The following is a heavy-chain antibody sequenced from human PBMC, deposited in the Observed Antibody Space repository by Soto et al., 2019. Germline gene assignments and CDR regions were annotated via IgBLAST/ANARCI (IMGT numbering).Heavy chain of an antibody. Sequence: QLQLQESGSGLVKPSQTLSLTCAVSGGSISSDNCSWSWIRQPPGKGLEWIGYIYHSGSTDYNPSXXXGXXRSVDKSRNQFSLKLSSVSAADTAVYFCARVPVTIGYGMDVWGQGTTVTVSS. CDR1: GGSISSDNCS. CDR3: ARVPVTIGYGMDV. D-gene: IGHD4-17*01. V-gene: IGHV4-30-2*01. J-gene: IGHJ6*02. CDR2: IYHSGST.